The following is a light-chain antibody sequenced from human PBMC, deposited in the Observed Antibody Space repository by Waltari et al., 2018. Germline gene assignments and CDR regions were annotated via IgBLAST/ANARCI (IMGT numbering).Light chain of an antibody. Sequence: EIVLTQSPGPLPLSPGERPTLSCRASQTFSSSYLAWYQQKPGQAPRLLIYGASTRAAGCPVRFSGSGSGTDFTLTISRLEPEDFAVYYCQHYGTSPPLTFGGGTKVGIK. CDR2: GAS. CDR3: QHYGTSPPLT. V-gene: IGKV3-20*01. J-gene: IGKJ4*01. CDR1: QTFSSSY.